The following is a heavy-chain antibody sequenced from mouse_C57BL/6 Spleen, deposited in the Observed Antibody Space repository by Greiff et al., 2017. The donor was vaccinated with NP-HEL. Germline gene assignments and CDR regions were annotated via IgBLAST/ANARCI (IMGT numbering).Heavy chain of an antibody. Sequence: EVKLVESVAELVRPGASVKLSCTASGFNIKNTYMHWVKQRPEQGLEWIGRIDPANGNNKYAPKFQGKATITADTSSNTAYMQLSSLTSEDTAIYYCAPITTVVARYFDVWGTGTTVTVSS. J-gene: IGHJ1*03. CDR2: IDPANGNN. CDR3: APITTVVARYFDV. V-gene: IGHV14-3*01. CDR1: GFNIKNTY. D-gene: IGHD1-1*01.